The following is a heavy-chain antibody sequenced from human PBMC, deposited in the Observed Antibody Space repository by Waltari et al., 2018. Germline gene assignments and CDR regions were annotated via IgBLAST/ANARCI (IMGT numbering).Heavy chain of an antibody. J-gene: IGHJ4*02. Sequence: QVQLVQSGAEVKKPGASGRVPRKASGYTFTGYYIHWVRQAPGKGREWMGRINPNTGDTKFAQNFRVRVTMTRDTSISTAYMELSGLRSDDTAMYFCARREHFGDSLDYWGQGTLVAVSS. V-gene: IGHV1-2*06. CDR1: GYTFTGYY. CDR3: ARREHFGDSLDY. CDR2: INPNTGDT. D-gene: IGHD3-16*01.